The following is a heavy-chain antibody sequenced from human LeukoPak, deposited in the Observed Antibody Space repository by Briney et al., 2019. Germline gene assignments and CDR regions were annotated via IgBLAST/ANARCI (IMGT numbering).Heavy chain of an antibody. CDR2: ISSSGSYI. Sequence: PGGSLRLSCAASGFTFSSYSMNWVRQAPGKGLEWVSFISSSGSYIYYADSVKGRFTISRDNAKNSLYLQMNSLRAEDTAVYYCARDGNRYGGYTPSNFDYWGQGTLVTVSS. J-gene: IGHJ4*02. CDR1: GFTFSSYS. CDR3: ARDGNRYGGYTPSNFDY. V-gene: IGHV3-21*01. D-gene: IGHD4-17*01.